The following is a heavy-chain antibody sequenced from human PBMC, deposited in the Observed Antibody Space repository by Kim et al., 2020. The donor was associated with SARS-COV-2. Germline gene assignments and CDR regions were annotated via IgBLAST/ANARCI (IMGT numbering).Heavy chain of an antibody. J-gene: IGHJ3*02. CDR1: GFTFGDFA. CDR3: AKGFVSSSFRAFHI. D-gene: IGHD6-6*01. CDR2: LSWNSGVI. Sequence: GGSLRLSCAASGFTFGDFAMHWVRQVPGKGLEWVSGLSWNSGVIGYADSVKGRFTISRHNAENSLYLQMNSLRAEDTAFYYCAKGFVSSSFRAFHIWGQGTMVTVSS. V-gene: IGHV3-9*01.